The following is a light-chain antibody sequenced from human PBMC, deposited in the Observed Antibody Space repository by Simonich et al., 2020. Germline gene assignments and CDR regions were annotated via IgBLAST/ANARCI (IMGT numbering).Light chain of an antibody. J-gene: IGLJ3*02. CDR1: SRDVGGYNF. CDR2: DVS. Sequence: QSALPQPPPVSGSPGQSFTIPSTGTSRDVGGYNFVSCYQRHPGKAPKRMIYDVSKRHAGVSKRFSGSKSGNTASLTISGLQAEDEADYYCSSYTSSSTLVFGGGTKLTVL. V-gene: IGLV2-14*03. CDR3: SSYTSSSTLV.